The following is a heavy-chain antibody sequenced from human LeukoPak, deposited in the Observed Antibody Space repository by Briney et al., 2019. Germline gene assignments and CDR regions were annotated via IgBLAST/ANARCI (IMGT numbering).Heavy chain of an antibody. V-gene: IGHV4-39*07. CDR1: GDSISSSSYC. CDR2: IYNSANT. Sequence: PSETLSLTCTVSGDSISSSSYCWAWIRQPPGKGLEWIGNIYNSANTHYNPSLKTRITMSVDTSKNQFSLKLSSVTAADTAVYFCASHAEGNLYYFDYWGQGTLVTVSS. CDR3: ASHAEGNLYYFDY. J-gene: IGHJ4*02.